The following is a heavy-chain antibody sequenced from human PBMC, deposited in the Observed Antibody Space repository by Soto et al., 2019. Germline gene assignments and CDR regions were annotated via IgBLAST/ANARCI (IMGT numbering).Heavy chain of an antibody. CDR3: AHRIDYGNYAYLGYFDY. J-gene: IGHJ4*02. V-gene: IGHV2-5*02. Sequence: QITLKESGPTLVKPTQTLTLTCTFSGFSLSTSGVGVGWIRQPPGKALEWLALIYWDDDKRYSPSLKSRLTITKDTSKNQVVLTMTNMDPVDTATYYCAHRIDYGNYAYLGYFDYWGQGTLVTVSS. CDR2: IYWDDDK. CDR1: GFSLSTSGVG. D-gene: IGHD1-7*01.